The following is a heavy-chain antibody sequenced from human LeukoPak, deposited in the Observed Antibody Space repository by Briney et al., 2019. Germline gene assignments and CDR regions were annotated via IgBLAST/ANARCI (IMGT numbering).Heavy chain of an antibody. V-gene: IGHV1-3*01. J-gene: IGHJ4*02. CDR2: INADDGNT. CDR1: GYTFTTYA. Sequence: ASVKVSCKTSGYTFTTYAIHWVRQAPGQRLEWMGLINADDGNTRYSQRFQGRVTITRDTSANTAYMELSSLRFEDTAVYYCAKTGRDYGDFFYFDCWGQGTLVTVSS. CDR3: AKTGRDYGDFFYFDC. D-gene: IGHD4-17*01.